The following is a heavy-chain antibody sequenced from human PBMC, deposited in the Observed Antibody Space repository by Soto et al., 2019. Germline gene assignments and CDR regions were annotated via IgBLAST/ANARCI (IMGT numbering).Heavy chain of an antibody. Sequence: GGSLRLSCAASGFTFSSYWMSWVRQAPGKGLEWVANIKQDGSEKYYVDSVKGRFTISRDNAKNSLYLQMNSLRAEDTAVYYCARARKDCSSTSCYVSYYYYYYMDVWGKGTTVTVSS. V-gene: IGHV3-7*01. J-gene: IGHJ6*03. CDR2: IKQDGSEK. CDR3: ARARKDCSSTSCYVSYYYYYYMDV. D-gene: IGHD2-2*01. CDR1: GFTFSSYW.